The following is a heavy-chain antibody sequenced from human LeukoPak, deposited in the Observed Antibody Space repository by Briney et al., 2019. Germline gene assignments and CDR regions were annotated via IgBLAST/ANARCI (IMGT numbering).Heavy chain of an antibody. V-gene: IGHV3-48*01. J-gene: IGHJ4*02. CDR1: GFTFSSYS. CDR2: ISTSTTTI. CDR3: AKGKGPSIAARPVDY. Sequence: PGGSLRLSCEASGFTFSSYSMNWVRQAPGKGLEWISYISTSTTTIYYANSVKGRFTISRDNAKNSLYLQMNSLRAEDMALYYCAKGKGPSIAARPVDYWGQGTLVTVSS. D-gene: IGHD6-6*01.